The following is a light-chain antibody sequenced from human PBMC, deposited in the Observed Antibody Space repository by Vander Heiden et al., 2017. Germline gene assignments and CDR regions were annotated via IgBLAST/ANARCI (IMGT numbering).Light chain of an antibody. CDR2: DDS. CDR3: QVWDSSSDHPDVV. CDR1: NLGSKS. J-gene: IGLJ2*01. Sequence: SYVLTQSPSVSVAPGRTARITCGGNNLGSKSVHWYQQKPGQAPVRVVYDDSDRPSGNTERFSGSNSGNTATLTISRVEAGDEADYYCQVWDSSSDHPDVVFGGGTKLTVL. V-gene: IGLV3-21*02.